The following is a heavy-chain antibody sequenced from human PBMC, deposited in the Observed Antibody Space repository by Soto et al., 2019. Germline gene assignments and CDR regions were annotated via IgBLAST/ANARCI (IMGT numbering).Heavy chain of an antibody. CDR3: AREVALTGTQGDYYYMDV. D-gene: IGHD1-20*01. CDR2: INPNSGGT. Sequence: ASVKVSCKASGYTFTGYYMHWVRQAPGQGLEWMGWINPNSGGTNYAQKFQGWVTMTRDTSISTAYMELSRLRSDDTAVYYCAREVALTGTQGDYYYMDVWGKGTTVTVSS. CDR1: GYTFTGYY. J-gene: IGHJ6*03. V-gene: IGHV1-2*04.